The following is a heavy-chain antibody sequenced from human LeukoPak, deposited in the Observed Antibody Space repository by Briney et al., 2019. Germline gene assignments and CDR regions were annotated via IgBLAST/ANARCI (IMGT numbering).Heavy chain of an antibody. D-gene: IGHD1-7*01. J-gene: IGHJ4*02. CDR3: AKEEERYNWNYGPVDY. CDR1: GFTFSSYA. CDR2: ISYDGSNK. V-gene: IGHV3-30-3*01. Sequence: PGGSLRLSCAASGFTFSSYAMHWVRQAPGKGLEWVAVISYDGSNKYYADSVKGRFTISRDNSKNTLYLQMNSLRAEDTAVYYCAKEEERYNWNYGPVDYWGQGTLVTVSS.